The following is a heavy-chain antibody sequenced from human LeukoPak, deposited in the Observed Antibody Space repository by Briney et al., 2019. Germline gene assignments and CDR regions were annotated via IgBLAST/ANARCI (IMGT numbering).Heavy chain of an antibody. Sequence: GGSLRLSCAASGFTVSSNYMSWVRQAPGKGLEWVSVIYSGGSTYYADSVKGRFTISRDNSKNTLYLQMNSLRAEDTAVYYCAKDLRYCSSTSCYYYYGMDVWGQGTTVTVSS. CDR1: GFTVSSNY. D-gene: IGHD2-2*01. CDR2: IYSGGST. V-gene: IGHV3-66*01. CDR3: AKDLRYCSSTSCYYYYGMDV. J-gene: IGHJ6*02.